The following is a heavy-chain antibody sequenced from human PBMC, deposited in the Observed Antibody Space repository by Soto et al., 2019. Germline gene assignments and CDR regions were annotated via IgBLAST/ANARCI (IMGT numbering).Heavy chain of an antibody. CDR2: VSGGGGTT. V-gene: IGHV3-23*01. CDR1: GFTFGTFA. CDR3: AKSFSSNWSDYFDY. J-gene: IGHJ4*02. D-gene: IGHD6-13*01. Sequence: EVQLLESGGGLVQPGGSLRLSCAASGFTFGTFAMSWVRQAPGKGLEWVSAVSGGGGTTYYADSVKGRFTISRDKSKNTLYLQMNSLSAVDTALYYCAKSFSSNWSDYFDYWGQGSLVTVSS.